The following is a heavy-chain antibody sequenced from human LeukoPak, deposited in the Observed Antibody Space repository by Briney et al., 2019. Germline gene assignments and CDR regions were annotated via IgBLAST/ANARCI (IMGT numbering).Heavy chain of an antibody. Sequence: PGGSLRLSCSASGFTFSSHCMNWVRQTPGKGLEWVSSISTSSSFIYYADSVKGRFTISRDNAKSSLYLQMNSLRAEDTAVYYCARNYDFWSNPQGYMDVWGKGTTVTVSS. CDR1: GFTFSSHC. V-gene: IGHV3-21*01. CDR3: ARNYDFWSNPQGYMDV. CDR2: ISTSSSFI. D-gene: IGHD3-3*01. J-gene: IGHJ6*03.